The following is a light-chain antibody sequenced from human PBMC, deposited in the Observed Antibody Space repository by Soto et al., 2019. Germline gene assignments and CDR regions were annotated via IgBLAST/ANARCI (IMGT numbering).Light chain of an antibody. J-gene: IGLJ1*01. CDR2: DVS. CDR1: SSDVGAFNY. V-gene: IGLV2-14*03. CDR3: NSYTSNNNYV. Sequence: QSVLTQPASVSGSPGQAITISCSGTSSDVGAFNYVSWYQQHPGKAPKLMIYDVSNRPSGVSNRFSGSKSGNTASLTISGLRAEDEADDYCNSYTSNNNYVFGTGTKVIV.